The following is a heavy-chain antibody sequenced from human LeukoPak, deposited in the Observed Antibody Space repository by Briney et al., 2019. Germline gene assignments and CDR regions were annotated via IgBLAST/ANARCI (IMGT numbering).Heavy chain of an antibody. V-gene: IGHV3-30*18. CDR1: GFTFSSYG. CDR3: AKGGYSGYESDY. Sequence: GSLRLSCAASGFTFSSYGMHWVRQAPGKGLEWVAVISYDGSNKYYADSVKGRFTISRDNSKNTLYLQMNSLRAEDTAVYYRAKGGYSGYESDYWGQGTLVTVSS. J-gene: IGHJ4*02. CDR2: ISYDGSNK. D-gene: IGHD5-12*01.